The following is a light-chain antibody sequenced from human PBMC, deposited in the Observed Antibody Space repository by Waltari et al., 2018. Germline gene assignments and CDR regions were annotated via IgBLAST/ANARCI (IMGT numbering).Light chain of an antibody. CDR1: SSHVGGYNY. V-gene: IGLV2-8*01. J-gene: IGLJ1*01. CDR3: SSYAGSNNYV. Sequence: QSALTPPPSASGSPGQSVTISCTGTSSHVGGYNYVSWYQQHPGKAPKLMIYEVSKRPSGVPDRFSGSKSGNTASLTVSGLQAEDEADYYCSSYAGSNNYVFGTGTKVTVL. CDR2: EVS.